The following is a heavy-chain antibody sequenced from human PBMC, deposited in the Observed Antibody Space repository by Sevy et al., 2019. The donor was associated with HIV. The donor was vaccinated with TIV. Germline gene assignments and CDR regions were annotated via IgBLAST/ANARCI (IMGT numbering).Heavy chain of an antibody. CDR1: GYSFTSYW. V-gene: IGHV5-51*01. D-gene: IGHD2-15*01. CDR2: IYPGNSDT. Sequence: GESLKISCKGSGYSFTSYWIGWVRQMTGKGLQSMGIIYPGNSDTRYSPSFQGQVTSSADKSISTAYLQWSSLKASDTAMYYCARHGIVVLVAANPLMDYGMDVWGQGTTVTVSS. J-gene: IGHJ6*02. CDR3: ARHGIVVLVAANPLMDYGMDV.